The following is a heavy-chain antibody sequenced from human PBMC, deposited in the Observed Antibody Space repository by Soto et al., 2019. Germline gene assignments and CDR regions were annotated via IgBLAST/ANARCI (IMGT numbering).Heavy chain of an antibody. D-gene: IGHD3-10*01. V-gene: IGHV5-51*01. CDR3: ARGYFDSGHGYDL. CDR1: GHLFNNHW. Sequence: GESLKISCKGPGHLFNNHWIGWVRQTPGKGLEWMGLVFTRDSETKTSPSFQGHVSFSVDNSINTVYLQWTSLKTTDTGIYFCARGYFDSGHGYDLWGQGTLVTVS. CDR2: VFTRDSET. J-gene: IGHJ5*02.